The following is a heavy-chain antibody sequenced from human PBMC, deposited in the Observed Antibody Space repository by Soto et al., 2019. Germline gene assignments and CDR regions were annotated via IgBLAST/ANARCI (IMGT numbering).Heavy chain of an antibody. CDR1: GGSISNYY. CDR3: ARLGLIAAYPFDI. V-gene: IGHV4-59*01. D-gene: IGHD6-13*01. CDR2: IYYSGST. J-gene: IGHJ3*02. Sequence: QVQLQESGPGLVKPSETLSLTCTVSGGSISNYYWSCIRQPPGKGLEWIGYIYYSGSTNYNPSLKSRVNISLDTSKNQFSLKLSSVTAADTAVYYCARLGLIAAYPFDIWGQGTMVTVSS.